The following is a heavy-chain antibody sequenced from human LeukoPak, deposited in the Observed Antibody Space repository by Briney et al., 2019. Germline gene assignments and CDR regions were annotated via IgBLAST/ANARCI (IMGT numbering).Heavy chain of an antibody. Sequence: PSQTLSPTCTVSGGSISSGGYYWSWIRQHPGKGLEWIGYIYCSGSTYYNPSLKSRVTISVDTSKNQFSLKLSSVTAADTAVYYCARVDYDSSGYLLWGQGTLVTVSS. V-gene: IGHV4-31*03. CDR2: IYCSGST. D-gene: IGHD3-22*01. CDR1: GGSISSGGYY. CDR3: ARVDYDSSGYLL. J-gene: IGHJ4*02.